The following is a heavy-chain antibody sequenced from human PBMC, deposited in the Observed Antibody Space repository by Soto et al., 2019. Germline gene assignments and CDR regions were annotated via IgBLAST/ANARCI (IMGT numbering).Heavy chain of an antibody. CDR3: ARTYGGNSFDY. J-gene: IGHJ4*02. D-gene: IGHD2-21*02. V-gene: IGHV4-34*01. Sequence: QVQLQQWGAGLLKPSETLSLTCAVYGGXXXXXXXXXIRQPPGKGLEWIGEIRHSGSTNYNPSLKXRXXISXDXSXXXXSXXLXSVTAADTAVYYCARTYGGNSFDYWGQGTLVTVSS. CDR2: IRHSGST. CDR1: GGXXXXXX.